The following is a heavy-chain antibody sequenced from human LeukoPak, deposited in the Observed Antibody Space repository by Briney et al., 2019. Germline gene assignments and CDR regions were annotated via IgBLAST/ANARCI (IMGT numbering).Heavy chain of an antibody. D-gene: IGHD6-13*01. J-gene: IGHJ5*02. V-gene: IGHV4-59*01. CDR1: GGPISSYY. CDR2: IYYSGSS. CDR3: AGTPGIAAAGTLWWFDP. Sequence: SETLSLTCTVSGGPISSYYWSWIRQSPGKGLEWIGYIYYSGSSNYNPSLRSRVTISVDTSKNQVSLKLSSVTAADTAVYHCAGTPGIAAAGTLWWFDPWGQGTLVTVSS.